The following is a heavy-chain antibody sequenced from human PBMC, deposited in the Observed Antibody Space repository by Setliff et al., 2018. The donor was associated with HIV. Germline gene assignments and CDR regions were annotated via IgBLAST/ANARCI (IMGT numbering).Heavy chain of an antibody. Sequence: GGSLRLSCTASGFTFSGSPIHWVRQASGKGLEWLGRIKTRADNYATAYAASVKGRFTISRDDSMNTAYLQMNSLKIEDTAVYYCTRPQYFYDIGGSDYWGQGTLVTVSS. CDR2: IKTRADNYAT. J-gene: IGHJ4*02. V-gene: IGHV3-73*01. CDR3: TRPQYFYDIGGSDY. CDR1: GFTFSGSP. D-gene: IGHD3-22*01.